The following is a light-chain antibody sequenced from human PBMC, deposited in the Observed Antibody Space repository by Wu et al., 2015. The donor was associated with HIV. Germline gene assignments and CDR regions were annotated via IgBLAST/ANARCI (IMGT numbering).Light chain of an antibody. Sequence: DIQMTQSPSSLSASVGDRVTITCRASQSISSYLNWYQQKPGKAPNLLIYSASTLQSEVPSRFSGSGSGTDLTLTISSLQPEDFATYYCQQLNSYPLTFGPGTKVDIK. CDR3: QQLNSYPLT. V-gene: IGKV1-39*01. J-gene: IGKJ3*01. CDR2: SAS. CDR1: QSISSY.